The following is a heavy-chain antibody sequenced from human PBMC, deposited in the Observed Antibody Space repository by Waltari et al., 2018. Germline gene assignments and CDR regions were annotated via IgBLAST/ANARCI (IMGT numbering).Heavy chain of an antibody. CDR3: AIWFGEFDY. V-gene: IGHV4-34*01. CDR1: GGSFSGSY. Sequence: QVQLQQWGAGLLKPSETLSLTCAVYGGSFSGSYWSWIRQPPGKGLEWIGEINHSGSTNYNPYLKSRVTRSVDTSKNQCSLKLSSVTAADTAVYYCAIWFGEFDYWGQGTLVTVSS. J-gene: IGHJ4*02. D-gene: IGHD3-10*01. CDR2: INHSGST.